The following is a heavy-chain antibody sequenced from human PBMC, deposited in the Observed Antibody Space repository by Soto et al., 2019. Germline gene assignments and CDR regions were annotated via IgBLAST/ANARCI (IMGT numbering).Heavy chain of an antibody. D-gene: IGHD6-6*01. J-gene: IGHJ6*02. CDR2: TYYRSKWYN. Sequence: SQTLSLTCAISGDNVSSNSAAWNWIRQSPSRGLEWLGRTYYRSKWYNDYAVSVKSRITINPDTSKNQFSLQLNSVTPEDTAVYYCAREQAARPRFGIGYYYYYGMDVWGQGTTVTVSS. CDR3: AREQAARPRFGIGYYYYYGMDV. V-gene: IGHV6-1*01. CDR1: GDNVSSNSAA.